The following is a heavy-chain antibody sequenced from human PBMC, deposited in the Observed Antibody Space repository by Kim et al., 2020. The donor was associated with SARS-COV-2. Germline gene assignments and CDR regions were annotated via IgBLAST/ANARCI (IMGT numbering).Heavy chain of an antibody. D-gene: IGHD6-13*01. CDR3: ANVGYSSSWYRLDFDY. V-gene: IGHV3-9*01. J-gene: IGHJ4*02. Sequence: SVTGRFHISRDKSKNSLYLQWNSLRAEDTALYYCANVGYSSSWYRLDFDYWGQGTLVTVSS.